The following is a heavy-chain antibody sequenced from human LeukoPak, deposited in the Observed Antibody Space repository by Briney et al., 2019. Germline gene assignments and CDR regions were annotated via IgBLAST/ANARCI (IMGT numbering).Heavy chain of an antibody. CDR2: INPNSGFT. J-gene: IGHJ4*02. D-gene: IGHD2-2*01. CDR1: GYPFTGYY. V-gene: IGHV1-2*02. Sequence: ASVRVSCKASGYPFTGYYLHWVRQAPGQGLEWMGWINPNSGFTNYAQKFQGRVTMTRDTSISTAYMELSRLRSDDTAVYYCARLADCSSSSCRSFDYWGQGTLVTVSS. CDR3: ARLADCSSSSCRSFDY.